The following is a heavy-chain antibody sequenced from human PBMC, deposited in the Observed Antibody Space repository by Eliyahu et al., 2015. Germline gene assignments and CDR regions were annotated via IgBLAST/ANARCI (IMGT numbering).Heavy chain of an antibody. CDR3: ARDQSRVRYFDY. Sequence: QVQLVESGGGVVQPGRSLRLSCAASGFTFSIXAMHWVRQAPGKGLEGVALISYDGRLKNYPDSVKGRFTISRDNSNNTLYLQMDSLRPEDTAVYYCARDQSRVRYFDYWGQGTLVTVSS. J-gene: IGHJ4*02. V-gene: IGHV3-30*01. CDR2: ISYDGRLK. D-gene: IGHD2-2*01. CDR1: GFTFSIXA.